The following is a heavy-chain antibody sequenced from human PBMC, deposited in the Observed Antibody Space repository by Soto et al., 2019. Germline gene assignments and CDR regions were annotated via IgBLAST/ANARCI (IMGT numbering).Heavy chain of an antibody. V-gene: IGHV3-30*18. J-gene: IGHJ4*02. CDR2: ISYDGSNK. D-gene: IGHD6-13*01. CDR1: GFTFSSYG. Sequence: GGSLRLSCAASGFTFSSYGMHWVRQAPGKGLEWVAVISYDGSNKYYADSVKGRFTISRDNSKNTLYLQMNSLRAEDTAVYYCAKRFDWSSWSSGIDYWGQGTLVTVSS. CDR3: AKRFDWSSWSSGIDY.